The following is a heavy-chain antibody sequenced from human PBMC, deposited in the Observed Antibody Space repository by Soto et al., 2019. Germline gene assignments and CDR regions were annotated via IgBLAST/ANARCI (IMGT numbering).Heavy chain of an antibody. CDR3: ARVERGTVTTVVDAFDI. D-gene: IGHD1-1*01. V-gene: IGHV4-34*01. CDR2: MSHSGGT. Sequence: QVQLQQWGAGLLKPSETLSLTCAVYGGFVSSGSYYWSWIRQPPGKGLEWIGEMSHSGGTHFNPSLNSRVTISGDTSNNQFSLKMCSVTAADTALYYCARVERGTVTTVVDAFDIWGPGTMVTVSS. J-gene: IGHJ3*02. CDR1: GGFVSSGSYY.